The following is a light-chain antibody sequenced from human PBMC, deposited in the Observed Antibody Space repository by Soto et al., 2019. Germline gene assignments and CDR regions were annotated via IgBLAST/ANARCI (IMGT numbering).Light chain of an antibody. J-gene: IGLJ2*01. V-gene: IGLV1-51*01. CDR2: DNN. Sequence: QSVLTQPPSVSAAPGQKVTISCSGSSSNIGNNFFSWYQQLPGTAPRLLIYDNNNRPSGIPDRFSGSQSGTSATLAITGLQTGDEADYFCGTWDSSLSVVIFGGGTKLTVL. CDR1: SSNIGNNF. CDR3: GTWDSSLSVVI.